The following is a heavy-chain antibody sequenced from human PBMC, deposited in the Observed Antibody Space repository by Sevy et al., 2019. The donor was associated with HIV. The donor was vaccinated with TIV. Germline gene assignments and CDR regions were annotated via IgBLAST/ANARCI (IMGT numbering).Heavy chain of an antibody. CDR2: IFHSGKT. J-gene: IGHJ6*02. CDR3: ARHGGGSNYYAMDV. Sequence: SETLSLTCAVSGGSIGAGGYSWSWIRQHPGKGLEWVGYIFHSGKTYFNSSPEGRVTISVHTSKTQFSLKLTSVTAAETAIYYCARHGGGSNYYAMDVWGQGTTVTVSS. CDR1: GGSIGAGGYS. D-gene: IGHD2-15*01. V-gene: IGHV4-31*11.